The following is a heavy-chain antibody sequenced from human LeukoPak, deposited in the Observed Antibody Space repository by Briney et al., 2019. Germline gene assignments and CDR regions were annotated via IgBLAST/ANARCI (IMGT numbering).Heavy chain of an antibody. CDR1: GGSISSYY. CDR2: IYYGGST. V-gene: IGHV4-59*01. J-gene: IGHJ5*02. D-gene: IGHD6-13*01. CDR3: ATQPAGPASWFDP. Sequence: SETLSLTCTVSGGSISSYYWSWIRQPPGKGLEWIGYIYYGGSTNYNPSLKSRVTISVDTSKNQFSLKLSSVTAADTAVYYCATQPAGPASWFDPWGQGTLVTVSP.